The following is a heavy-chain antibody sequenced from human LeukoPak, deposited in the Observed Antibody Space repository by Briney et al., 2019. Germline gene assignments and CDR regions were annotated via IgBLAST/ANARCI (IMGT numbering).Heavy chain of an antibody. CDR1: GFTFSTYA. V-gene: IGHV3-30*04. CDR2: ISFDGSNK. CDR3: AKDTASSWWYFDL. Sequence: GGSLRLSCAASGFTFSTYAMHWVRQAPGKGLEWVAVISFDGSNKYYADSVKGRFTISRDNSKNTLYLQMNSLRAEDTAVYYCAKDTASSWWYFDLWGRGTLVTVSS. J-gene: IGHJ2*01. D-gene: IGHD5-18*01.